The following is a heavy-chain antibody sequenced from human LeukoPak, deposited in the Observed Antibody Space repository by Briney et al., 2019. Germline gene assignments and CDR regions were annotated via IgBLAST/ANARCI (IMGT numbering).Heavy chain of an antibody. D-gene: IGHD3-10*01. V-gene: IGHV1-58*02. Sequence: SVKVSCKASGFTFTSSTIRWVRHARGQRLEWIGWIVVGSGHTNYAQKFQERVIITRDMSTTTVYMELSSLRSEDTAVYYCAGTPWFGELTLDYWGQGTLVTVSS. CDR2: IVVGSGHT. J-gene: IGHJ4*02. CDR1: GFTFTSST. CDR3: AGTPWFGELTLDY.